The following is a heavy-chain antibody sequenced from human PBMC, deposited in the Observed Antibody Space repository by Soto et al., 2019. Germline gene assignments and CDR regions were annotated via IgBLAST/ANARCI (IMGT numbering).Heavy chain of an antibody. J-gene: IGHJ4*02. V-gene: IGHV3-7*03. CDR2: VNENGSDK. CDR3: AKRARDGYNSPIDY. Sequence: GGSLRLSCAASGFTFGSHWMTWVRQVPGKGPEWVANVNENGSDKYYVDSVKGRFTISRDNSKNSLYLQMNCLRADDTAVYYCAKRARDGYNSPIDYWGQGALVTVSS. CDR1: GFTFGSHW. D-gene: IGHD5-18*01.